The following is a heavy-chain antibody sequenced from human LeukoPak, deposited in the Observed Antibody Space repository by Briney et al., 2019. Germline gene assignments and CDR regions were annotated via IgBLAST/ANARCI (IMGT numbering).Heavy chain of an antibody. D-gene: IGHD3-9*01. CDR3: ARGGQYDILTGYYISLDY. CDR1: GGSISSSSYY. J-gene: IGHJ4*02. Sequence: PSETLSLTCTVPGGSISSSSYYWSWIRQPAGKGLEWIGRIYTSGSTNYNPSLKSRVTISVDTSKNQFSLKLSSVTAADTAVYYCARGGQYDILTGYYISLDYWGQGTLVTVSS. V-gene: IGHV4-61*02. CDR2: IYTSGST.